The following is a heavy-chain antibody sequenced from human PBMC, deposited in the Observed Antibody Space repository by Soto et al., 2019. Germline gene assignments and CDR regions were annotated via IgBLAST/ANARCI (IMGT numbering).Heavy chain of an antibody. V-gene: IGHV2-5*01. J-gene: IGHJ4*02. CDR2: IYWNDDK. Sequence: SGPTLENPTQTLTLTCTFSGFSLSTSGVGVGWIRQPPGKALEWLALIYWNDDKRYSPSLKSRLTITKDTSKNQVVLTMANMDPVDTATYYCAHSGYGDYPLDYWGQGTLVTVSS. CDR3: AHSGYGDYPLDY. CDR1: GFSLSTSGVG. D-gene: IGHD4-17*01.